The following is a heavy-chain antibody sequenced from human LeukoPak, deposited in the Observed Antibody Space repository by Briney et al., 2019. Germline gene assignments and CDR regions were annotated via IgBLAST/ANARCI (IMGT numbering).Heavy chain of an antibody. CDR1: GASISSSNFY. CDR3: VRHYVLHIVGPSY. CDR2: IYYGGTT. V-gene: IGHV4-39*01. D-gene: IGHD1-26*01. J-gene: IGHJ4*02. Sequence: PETLSLTCTVSGASISSSNFYWDWIRQSPGKGLEWIGNIYYGGTTSYNPSFKSRVTISVDSSKNQFSLKVNSVTAADTAMYFCVRHYVLHIVGPSYWGQGILVTVSS.